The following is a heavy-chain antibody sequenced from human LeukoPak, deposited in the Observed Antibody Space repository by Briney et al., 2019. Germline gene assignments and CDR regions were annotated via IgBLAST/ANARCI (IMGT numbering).Heavy chain of an antibody. V-gene: IGHV1-69*04. D-gene: IGHD2-15*01. CDR1: GGTFSSYA. Sequence: SVKVSCKASGGTFSSYAISWVRQAPGQGLERMGRIIPILGIANYAQKFQGRVTITADKSTSTAYMELSSLRSEDTAVYYCARDLAYCSGGSCSKPNPFDYWGQGTLVTVSS. CDR3: ARDLAYCSGGSCSKPNPFDY. CDR2: IIPILGIA. J-gene: IGHJ4*02.